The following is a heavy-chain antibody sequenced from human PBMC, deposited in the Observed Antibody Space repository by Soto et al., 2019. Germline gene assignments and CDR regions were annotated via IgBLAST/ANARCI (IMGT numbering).Heavy chain of an antibody. CDR1: GFTFSSYG. CDR2: IWHDGSNK. V-gene: IGHV3-33*01. CDR3: ARDLVGADYYYGMDV. Sequence: GGSLRLSCAASGFTFSSYGMHWVRQAPGKGLEWVAVIWHDGSNKYYADSVKGRFTISRDNSKNTLYLQMNSLRAEDTAVYYCARDLVGADYYYGMDVWGQGTTVTVSS. J-gene: IGHJ6*02. D-gene: IGHD1-26*01.